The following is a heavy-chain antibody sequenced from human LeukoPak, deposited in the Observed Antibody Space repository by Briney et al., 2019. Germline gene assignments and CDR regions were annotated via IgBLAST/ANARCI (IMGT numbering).Heavy chain of an antibody. CDR1: GLTVTNAW. Sequence: GGSHRLSCAASGLTVTNAWMNWVRQAPGKGLEWVSAISGSGGSTYYADSVKGRFTISRDNSKNTLYLQMNSLRAEDTAVYYCAKTGYCSSTSCSGSYYYYGMDVWGQGTTVTVSS. V-gene: IGHV3-23*01. D-gene: IGHD2-2*01. CDR2: ISGSGGST. CDR3: AKTGYCSSTSCSGSYYYYGMDV. J-gene: IGHJ6*02.